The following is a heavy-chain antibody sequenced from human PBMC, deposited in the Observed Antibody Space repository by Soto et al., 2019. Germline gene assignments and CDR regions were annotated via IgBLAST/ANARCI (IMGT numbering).Heavy chain of an antibody. CDR2: IIPMFDTP. CDR1: GGTFSSDS. J-gene: IGHJ4*01. D-gene: IGHD2-8*02. V-gene: IGHV1-69*12. CDR3: GSDGGVAHDLNY. Sequence: QVQLVQSGAEVKKPGSSVKVSCKASGGTFSSDSFSWVRQAPGQGLEWMGGIIPMFDTPIYAQKFQDRVRXXEXXATSTAYMQLGSVGSGDTVVYFCGSDGGVAHDLNYWCQGGLV.